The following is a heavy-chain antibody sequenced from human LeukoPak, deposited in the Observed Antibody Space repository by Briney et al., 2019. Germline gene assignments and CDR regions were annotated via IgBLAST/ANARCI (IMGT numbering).Heavy chain of an antibody. CDR1: GYTFTSYD. J-gene: IGHJ5*02. Sequence: GAPVKVSCKASGYTFTSYDINWVRQATGQGLEWMGWMNPNSGNTGYAQKFQGRVTMTRNTSISTAYMELSSLRSEDTAVYYCARGLGSYTIYEAWGQGTLVTVSS. D-gene: IGHD1-26*01. CDR3: ARGLGSYTIYEA. V-gene: IGHV1-8*01. CDR2: MNPNSGNT.